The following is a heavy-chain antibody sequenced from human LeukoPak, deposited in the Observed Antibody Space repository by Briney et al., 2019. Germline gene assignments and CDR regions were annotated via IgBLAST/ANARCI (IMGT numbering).Heavy chain of an antibody. J-gene: IGHJ4*02. CDR3: ARYCGGDCPVDY. V-gene: IGHV4-61*02. CDR2: IYTSGST. D-gene: IGHD2-21*02. Sequence: SQTLSLTCTVSGGSISSGSYYWSWIRQPAGKGLEWIGRIYTSGSTNYNPSLKSRVTISVDTSKNQFSLKLSSVTAADTAVYYCARYCGGDCPVDYWGQGTLVTVSS. CDR1: GGSISSGSYY.